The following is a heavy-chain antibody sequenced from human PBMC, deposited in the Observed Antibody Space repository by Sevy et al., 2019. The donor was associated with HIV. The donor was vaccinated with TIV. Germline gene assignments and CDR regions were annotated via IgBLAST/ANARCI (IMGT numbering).Heavy chain of an antibody. V-gene: IGHV3-48*03. CDR3: ARDGLYGGNFEYFQH. CDR2: ITGSSTTI. J-gene: IGHJ1*01. D-gene: IGHD4-17*01. CDR1: GFTFSSYE. Sequence: GGSLRLSCVASGFTFSSYEMNWVRQAPGKGLEWVSSITGSSTTIYYADSVKGRFTVSRDNSNNTLYLHINSLRAEDTAVYYCARDGLYGGNFEYFQHWGQGTLVTVSS.